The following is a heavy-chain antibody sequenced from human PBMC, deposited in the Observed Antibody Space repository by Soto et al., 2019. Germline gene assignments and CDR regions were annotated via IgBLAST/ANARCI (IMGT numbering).Heavy chain of an antibody. V-gene: IGHV4-59*01. D-gene: IGHD6-19*01. CDR3: ASTKKWLAFDY. CDR2: FYNSGNT. CDR1: GDSISNYY. J-gene: IGHJ4*02. Sequence: QVQLQESGPGLVKPSETLSLTCTVSGDSISNYYWTWIRQPPGKGLEWIGCFYNSGNTNYNPSLKSRVTISVDASNHQSSLRVNSVTAADTAVYYCASTKKWLAFDYWGQGALVTVSS.